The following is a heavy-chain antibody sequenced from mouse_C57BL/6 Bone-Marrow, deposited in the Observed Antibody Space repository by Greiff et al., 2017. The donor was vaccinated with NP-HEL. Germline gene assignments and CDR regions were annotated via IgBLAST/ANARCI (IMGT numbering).Heavy chain of an antibody. CDR1: GFSLTSYA. CDR2: IWTGGGT. CDR3: ARNSGGSGYVNYYAMDY. V-gene: IGHV2-9-1*01. D-gene: IGHD3-2*02. J-gene: IGHJ4*01. Sequence: HVQLKESGPGLVAPSQSLSITCTVSGFSLTSYAISWVRQPPGKGLEWLGVIWTGGGTNYNSALKSRLSISKDNSKSQVFLKMNSLQTDDTARYYCARNSGGSGYVNYYAMDYWGQGTSVTVSS.